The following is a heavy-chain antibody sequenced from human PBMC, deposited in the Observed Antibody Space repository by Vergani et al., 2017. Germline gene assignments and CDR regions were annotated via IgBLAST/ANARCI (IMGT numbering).Heavy chain of an antibody. J-gene: IGHJ4*02. CDR3: TKVSRGYTGYFFDY. CDR2: VSGSSATP. Sequence: EVQRLESGGGLVQPGGSLRLSCEASGFSFPGYAMSWVLQAPGKGLEWVSSVSGSSATPYYADSVKGRFIISRDNSKNTLHLQMNSLRADDTAVYYCTKVSRGYTGYFFDYWGQGTLATVSS. D-gene: IGHD5-12*01. V-gene: IGHV3-23*01. CDR1: GFSFPGYA.